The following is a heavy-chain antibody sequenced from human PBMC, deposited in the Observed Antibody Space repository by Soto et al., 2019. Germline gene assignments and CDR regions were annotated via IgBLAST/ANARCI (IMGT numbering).Heavy chain of an antibody. CDR2: INGGTGQT. Sequence: ASVKVSFKASGYTFTTHAMHWVRQAPGQSLECMGWINGGTGQTKHSQRFQGRVNITRDTSASTAYMELSSLRSEDTAVYYCARGKGMEENYYYYGLDIWGQGTTVTVSS. V-gene: IGHV1-3*01. J-gene: IGHJ6*02. CDR3: ARGKGMEENYYYYGLDI. D-gene: IGHD1-1*01. CDR1: GYTFTTHA.